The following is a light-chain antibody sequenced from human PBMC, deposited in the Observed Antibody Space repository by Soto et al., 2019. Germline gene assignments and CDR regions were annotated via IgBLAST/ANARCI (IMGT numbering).Light chain of an antibody. J-gene: IGKJ4*01. V-gene: IGKV1-39*01. CDR1: QSISSY. CDR3: QKYDSAPLT. CDR2: AAS. Sequence: DIQMTQSPSSLSASVGDRVTITCRASQSISSYLNWYQQKPGKAPKLLIYAASSLQSGVPSRLSGSGSGTDFTLTISSLQPEDFATYYCQKYDSAPLTFGGGTKVDIK.